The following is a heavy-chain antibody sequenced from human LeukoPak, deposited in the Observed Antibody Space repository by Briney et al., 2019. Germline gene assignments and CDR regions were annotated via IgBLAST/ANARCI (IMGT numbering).Heavy chain of an antibody. CDR2: ISYDGSNK. CDR3: AREFSQFSPEGNYWDY. Sequence: GGSLRLSCAASGFTFSSYAMHWVRQAPGKGLEWVAVISYDGSNKYYADSVKGRFTISRDNSKNTLYLQMNSLRAEDTAVYYCAREFSQFSPEGNYWDYWGQGTLVTVSS. J-gene: IGHJ4*02. V-gene: IGHV3-30-3*01. D-gene: IGHD3-10*01. CDR1: GFTFSSYA.